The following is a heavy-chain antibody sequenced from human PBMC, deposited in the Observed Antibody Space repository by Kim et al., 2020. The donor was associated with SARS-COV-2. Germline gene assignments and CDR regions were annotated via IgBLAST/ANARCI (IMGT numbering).Heavy chain of an antibody. CDR2: IYSTGST. D-gene: IGHD3-22*01. CDR3: ARGFYDTSGYYPY. J-gene: IGHJ4*02. CDR1: GGSISSYY. V-gene: IGHV4-59*13. Sequence: SETLSLTCTVSGGSISSYYWSWIRQIPGKGLEWIGYIYSTGSTNYNPSLKSRITMSIDTSKRQFFLNLTSMTSADTAIYYCARGFYDTSGYYPYWGPGTPVTVSS.